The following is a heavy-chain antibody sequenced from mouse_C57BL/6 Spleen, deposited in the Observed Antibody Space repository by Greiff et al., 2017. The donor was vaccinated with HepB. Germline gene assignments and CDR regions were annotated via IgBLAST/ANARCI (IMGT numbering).Heavy chain of an antibody. CDR2: IRKKANGYTK. V-gene: IGHV7-3*01. D-gene: IGHD1-1*01. CDR3: VRYEVGTKVDGFCFDY. Sequence: EVNVVESGGGLVQPGGSLSLSCAASGFTFTDYYMSWVRQPPGKALEWLGFIRKKANGYTKEYSSSVKGRFTISRDTSQSILYLQMNALRAEESATYYCVRYEVGTKVDGFCFDYWGQGTTLTVSS. CDR1: GFTFTDYY. J-gene: IGHJ2*01.